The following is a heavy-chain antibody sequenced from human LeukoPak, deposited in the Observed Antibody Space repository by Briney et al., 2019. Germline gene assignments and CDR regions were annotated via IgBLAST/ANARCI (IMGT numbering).Heavy chain of an antibody. CDR3: ARASYYYDDSGYYYDY. CDR1: GFTVSSNY. J-gene: IGHJ4*02. CDR2: IYSGGST. Sequence: GGSLRLSCAASGFTVSSNYMNWVRQAPGKXLEWVSVIYSGGSTYYADSVKGRFTISRHNPKNTLYLQMNSLSPEDTAVYYCARASYYYDDSGYYYDYWGQGTLVTVSS. D-gene: IGHD3-22*01. V-gene: IGHV3-53*04.